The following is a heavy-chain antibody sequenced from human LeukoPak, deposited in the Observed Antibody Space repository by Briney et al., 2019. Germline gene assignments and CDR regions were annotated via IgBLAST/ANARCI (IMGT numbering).Heavy chain of an antibody. CDR1: GYTFTSYD. Sequence: ASVTVSCKASGYTFTSYDINWVRQAPGQGLEWMGRISVYNGNTNYVQNLQGRVTMTTDTSTNTAYLELRSLRSDDTAVYYCAREGATYYDSTGYQLSLIDYWGQGTLVTVSS. D-gene: IGHD3-22*01. V-gene: IGHV1-18*01. CDR3: AREGATYYDSTGYQLSLIDY. J-gene: IGHJ4*02. CDR2: ISVYNGNT.